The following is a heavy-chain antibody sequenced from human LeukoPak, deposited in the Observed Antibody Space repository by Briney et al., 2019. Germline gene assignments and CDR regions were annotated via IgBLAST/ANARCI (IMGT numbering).Heavy chain of an antibody. CDR3: ARGLGYCSAGSCNPTGY. V-gene: IGHV7-4-1*02. J-gene: IGHJ4*02. Sequence: ASVKVSCTASGYTFTSYAMNWVRQAPGQRLEWMGWINTNTGNPTYAQGFTGRFVFSLDTSVSTAYLQISSLKAEDTAVYYCARGLGYCSAGSCNPTGYWGQGTLVTVSS. CDR1: GYTFTSYA. CDR2: INTNTGNP. D-gene: IGHD2-15*01.